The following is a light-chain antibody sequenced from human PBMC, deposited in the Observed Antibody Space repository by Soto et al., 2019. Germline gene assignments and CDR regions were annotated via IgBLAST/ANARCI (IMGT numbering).Light chain of an antibody. CDR1: RSSVGSNT. CDR3: AAWDASLGGFYV. V-gene: IGLV1-44*01. J-gene: IGLJ1*01. Sequence: QSVLTQPPSASGTPGQRVTISCSGSRSSVGSNTVNWYQHLPGTAPKLLIYSNNHRPSGVPDRFSASTAGASASLAISGLQSEDEVDYYCAAWDASLGGFYVFGSGTKVTVL. CDR2: SNN.